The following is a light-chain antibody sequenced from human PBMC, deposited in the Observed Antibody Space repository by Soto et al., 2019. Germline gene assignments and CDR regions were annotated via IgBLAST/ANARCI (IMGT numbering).Light chain of an antibody. V-gene: IGKV1-5*03. CDR1: SSISNY. CDR2: KTS. CDR3: QQYGSFPRT. J-gene: IGKJ1*01. Sequence: LSVSAGSLVTIACQASSSISNYLDWYQQKPGQAPNLLIYKTSSLENGVPARFSGSGSGTEFALTISSVEPEDFATYFCQQYGSFPRTFGEGTKVDIK.